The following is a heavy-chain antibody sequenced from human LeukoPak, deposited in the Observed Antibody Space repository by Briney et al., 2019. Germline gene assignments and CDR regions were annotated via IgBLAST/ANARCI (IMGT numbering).Heavy chain of an antibody. D-gene: IGHD2/OR15-2a*01. Sequence: GGSLRLSCSVSGLTFSSSDMHRVRQAPGKALEYVSAITFHGRDTYYADSVNGRFTISRDHSKDTLYLQMSNLRPEDTAIYYCVKVGISTYDHWGQGTLVTVSS. CDR2: ITFHGRDT. CDR3: VKVGISTYDH. CDR1: GLTFSSSD. V-gene: IGHV3-64D*06. J-gene: IGHJ4*02.